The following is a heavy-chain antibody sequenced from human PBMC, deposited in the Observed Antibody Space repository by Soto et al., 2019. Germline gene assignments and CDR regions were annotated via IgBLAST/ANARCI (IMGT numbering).Heavy chain of an antibody. J-gene: IGHJ4*02. CDR1: GFPFNTYA. CDR2: ISYHGANK. CDR3: ARDDFALRPEEYYFDY. D-gene: IGHD2-21*02. V-gene: IGHV3-30-3*01. Sequence: GGSLRLSCVASGFPFNTYALHWVRQAPGTGLEWVAVISYHGANKYYTSSVKGRFTISRDNSRNTVFLEMNSLRPEETAVYYCARDDFALRPEEYYFDYWGQGTLVTVSS.